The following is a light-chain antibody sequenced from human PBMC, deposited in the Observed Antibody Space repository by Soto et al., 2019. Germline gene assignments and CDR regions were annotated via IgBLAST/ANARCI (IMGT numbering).Light chain of an antibody. V-gene: IGKV3-15*01. Sequence: EIVMTQSPATLSVSPGDSATLSCRASQTISSNLAWYQQRPGQAPRLLIHGASTRATGVPARFSGSGSGTEFTLTISNLQSEDFPVYYCQHDHNWPLQYTFCQRTKLQIK. CDR2: GAS. CDR3: QHDHNWPLQYT. CDR1: QTISSN. J-gene: IGKJ2*01.